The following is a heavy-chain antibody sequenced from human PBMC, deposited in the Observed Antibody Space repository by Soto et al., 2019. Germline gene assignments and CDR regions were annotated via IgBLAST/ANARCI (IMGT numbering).Heavy chain of an antibody. Sequence: PGESLKISCKGSGYSFTSYWISWVRQMPGKGLEWMGRIDPSDSYTNYSPSFQGHVTISADKSISTAYLQWSSLKASDTAMYYCAVIYGSGSYSDYYYYYGMDVWGQGNTVTVSS. CDR1: GYSFTSYW. CDR2: IDPSDSYT. J-gene: IGHJ6*02. CDR3: AVIYGSGSYSDYYYYYGMDV. V-gene: IGHV5-10-1*01. D-gene: IGHD3-10*01.